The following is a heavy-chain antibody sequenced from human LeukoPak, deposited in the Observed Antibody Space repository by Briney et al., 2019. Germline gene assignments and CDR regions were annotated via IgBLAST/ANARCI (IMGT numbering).Heavy chain of an antibody. J-gene: IGHJ4*02. CDR1: GFTFSSYE. CDR2: ISSSGSTI. CDR3: ARTGLEYQLAFFDY. Sequence: GGSLRLSCAASGFTFSSYEMNWVRQAPGKGLEWVSYISSSGSTIYYADSVKGRFTISRDNAKNSLYLQMNSLRAEDTAVYYCARTGLEYQLAFFDYWGQGTLVTVSS. D-gene: IGHD2-2*01. V-gene: IGHV3-48*03.